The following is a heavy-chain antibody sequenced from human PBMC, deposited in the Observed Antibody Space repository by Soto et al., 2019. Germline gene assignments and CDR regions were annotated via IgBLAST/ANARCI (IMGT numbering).Heavy chain of an antibody. CDR2: INPSGGIT. J-gene: IGHJ6*02. Sequence: GSVKVSCKASGYTLTSYYLPWVRQAPGQGPEWMGIINPSGGITNDAQKFQDRVTMTSDTSTSTVYMELSSLRSEDTAVYYCARGISTTRYYYYYGMDVWGQGTTVTVSS. D-gene: IGHD2-2*01. V-gene: IGHV1-46*01. CDR1: GYTLTSYY. CDR3: ARGISTTRYYYYYGMDV.